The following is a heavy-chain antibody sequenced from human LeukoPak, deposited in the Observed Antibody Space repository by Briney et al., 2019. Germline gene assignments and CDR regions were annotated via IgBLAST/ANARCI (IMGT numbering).Heavy chain of an antibody. D-gene: IGHD6-19*01. CDR3: AKGNRAVAGSFDY. CDR2: ISWNSGNI. V-gene: IGHV3-9*01. CDR1: GFTFDGYA. Sequence: GRSLRLSCAASGFTFDGYAMHWVRQAPGKGLEWVSGISWNSGNIGFADSVKGRFTISRDNAKNSLYLQMNSLRAEDTALYYCAKGNRAVAGSFDYWGQGTLVTVSS. J-gene: IGHJ4*02.